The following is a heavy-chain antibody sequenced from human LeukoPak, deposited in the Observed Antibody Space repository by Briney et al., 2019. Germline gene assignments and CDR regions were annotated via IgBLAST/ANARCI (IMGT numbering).Heavy chain of an antibody. D-gene: IGHD5-24*01. CDR3: AKGQYYFDY. J-gene: IGHJ4*02. V-gene: IGHV3-7*01. CDR1: GFTFSYHW. Sequence: GGSLRLSCAASGFTFSYHWMTWVRQAPGKGLEWVANIKNDGAVKNYVDSVKGRFTISRDNAKNSLYLQMNSLRAEDTAVYYCAKGQYYFDYWGQGTLVTVSS. CDR2: IKNDGAVK.